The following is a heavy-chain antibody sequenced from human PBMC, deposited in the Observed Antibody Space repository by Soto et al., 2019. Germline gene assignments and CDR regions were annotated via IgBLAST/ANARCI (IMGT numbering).Heavy chain of an antibody. V-gene: IGHV1-8*01. CDR1: GYTFTSYD. D-gene: IGHD2-15*01. J-gene: IGHJ3*02. CDR2: MNPNSGNT. CDR3: AGPLYCSGGSCYAFDI. Sequence: ASVKVSCKASGYTFTSYDINWVRQATGQGLEWMGWMNPNSGNTGYAQKFQGRVTMTRNTSISTAYMELSSLRSEDTAVYYCAGPLYCSGGSCYAFDIWGQGTMVTVSS.